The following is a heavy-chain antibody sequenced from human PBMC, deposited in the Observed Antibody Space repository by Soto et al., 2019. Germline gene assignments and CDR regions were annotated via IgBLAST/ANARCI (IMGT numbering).Heavy chain of an antibody. CDR2: INPRGGST. CDR1: GYTFTSYY. V-gene: IGHV1-46*01. CDR3: ARANNIAAAGTYGMDV. D-gene: IGHD6-13*01. J-gene: IGHJ6*02. Sequence: VASVKVTCKASGYTFTSYYMHWVRQAPGQGLEWQGLINPRGGSTSYAQKFQGRVTMTRDTSTSTVYMELSSLRSEDTAVYYCARANNIAAAGTYGMDVWGQGTTVTVSS.